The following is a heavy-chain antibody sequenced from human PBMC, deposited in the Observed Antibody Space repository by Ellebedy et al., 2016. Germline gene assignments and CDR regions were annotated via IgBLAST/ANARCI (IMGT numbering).Heavy chain of an antibody. J-gene: IGHJ5*02. CDR1: GYTFTSYD. CDR3: ARGLRPNWFDP. CDR2: MNPNSGNT. V-gene: IGHV1-8*01. Sequence: ASVKVSXXASGYTFTSYDINWVRQATGQGLEWMGWMNPNSGNTGYAQKFQGRVTMTRNTSISTAYMELSSLRSEDTAVYYCARGLRPNWFDPWGQGTLVTVSS.